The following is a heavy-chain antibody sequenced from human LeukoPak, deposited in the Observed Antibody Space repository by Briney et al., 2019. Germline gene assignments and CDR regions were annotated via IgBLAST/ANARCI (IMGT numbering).Heavy chain of an antibody. D-gene: IGHD6-6*01. V-gene: IGHV1-2*02. Sequence: ASVKVSCKASGYTFTDYYMHWVRQAPGQGLEWMGWINPNSGGTNYAQKFQGRVTMTRDTSISTVYMEMSRLRSDDTAVYYCARASVPAVAARRGLNYWGQGTLVAVSS. CDR1: GYTFTDYY. CDR3: ARASVPAVAARRGLNY. CDR2: INPNSGGT. J-gene: IGHJ4*02.